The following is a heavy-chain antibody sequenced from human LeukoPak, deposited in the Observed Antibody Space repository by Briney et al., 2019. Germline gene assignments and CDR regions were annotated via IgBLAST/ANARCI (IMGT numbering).Heavy chain of an antibody. D-gene: IGHD4-17*01. V-gene: IGHV3-11*01. J-gene: IGHJ6*03. CDR1: GFTFSDYY. CDR3: AGGDGDYDLYYYYYYMDV. CDR2: ISSNGSTI. Sequence: GGSLRLSCAASGFTFSDYYMSWIRQAPGKGLEWVSYISSNGSTIYYADSVKGRFTISRDNAKNSLYLQMNSLRAEDTAVYYCAGGDGDYDLYYYYYYMDVWGKGTTVTVSS.